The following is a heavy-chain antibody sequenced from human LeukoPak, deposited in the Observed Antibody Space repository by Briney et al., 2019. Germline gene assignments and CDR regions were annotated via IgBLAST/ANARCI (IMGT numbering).Heavy chain of an antibody. CDR1: GFTFSSYS. CDR2: ISSDSSTI. Sequence: GGSLRLSCAASGFTFSSYSMNWVRQAPGKGLEWVSYISSDSSTIYHADSVKGRFTISRDNAKNSLYLQMNSLRDEDTAMYYCAREEFLSGYYYMDVWGKGTTVTVSS. J-gene: IGHJ6*03. D-gene: IGHD3-3*01. CDR3: AREEFLSGYYYMDV. V-gene: IGHV3-48*02.